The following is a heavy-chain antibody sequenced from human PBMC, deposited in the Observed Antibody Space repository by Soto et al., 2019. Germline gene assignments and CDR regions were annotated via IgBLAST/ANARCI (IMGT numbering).Heavy chain of an antibody. J-gene: IGHJ3*01. D-gene: IGHD3-10*01. V-gene: IGHV2-5*02. CDR1: WFSLSTSGVG. CDR2: IYWDDDT. Sequence: SGSTLENPTQTLTLTCTFSWFSLSTSGVGVGLIRQPPGKALDWLALIYWDDDTRHSPSLNSRLTITQATSKKQVHHIKTKMDSVDTATYCFLYIGEGRRSLDFSSQGTIVPGSS. CDR3: LYIGEGRRSLDF.